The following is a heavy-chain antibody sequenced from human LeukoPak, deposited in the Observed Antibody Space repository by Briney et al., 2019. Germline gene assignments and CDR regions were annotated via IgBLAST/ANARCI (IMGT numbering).Heavy chain of an antibody. D-gene: IGHD3-22*01. V-gene: IGHV4-30-2*01. Sequence: SETLSLTCAVSGGSISSCGYSWSWIRQPPGKGLEWIGYIYHSGSTYYNPSLKSRVTISVDRSKNQFSLKLSSVTAADTAVYYCARGYYDSSGYSDAFDIWGQGTMVTVSS. CDR3: ARGYYDSSGYSDAFDI. CDR2: IYHSGST. CDR1: GGSISSCGYS. J-gene: IGHJ3*02.